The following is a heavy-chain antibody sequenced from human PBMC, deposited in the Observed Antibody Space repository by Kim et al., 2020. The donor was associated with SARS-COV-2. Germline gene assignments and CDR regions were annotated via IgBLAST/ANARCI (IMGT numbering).Heavy chain of an antibody. Sequence: SETLSLTCTVSGGSVSSRNYYWTWIRQPPGKGLEWIGYVYYSAGTNYNPSLKSRVTISLDTSKSQFSLKLSSVRAADAAVYYCARDRGGGSGSYYSGAFEIWGQGTTVTVSS. V-gene: IGHV4-61*01. CDR3: ARDRGGGSGSYYSGAFEI. CDR1: GGSVSSRNYY. D-gene: IGHD3-10*01. J-gene: IGHJ3*02. CDR2: VYYSAGT.